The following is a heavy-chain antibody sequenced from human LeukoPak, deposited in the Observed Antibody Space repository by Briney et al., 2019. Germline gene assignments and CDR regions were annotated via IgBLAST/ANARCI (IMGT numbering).Heavy chain of an antibody. J-gene: IGHJ4*02. Sequence: PSETLSLTCAVSGYSISSGYYRGWIRQPPGKGLEWIGSIYHSGSTYYNPSLKSRVTISVDTSKNQFSLKLSSVTAADTAVYYCARSPFLEWSSYFDYWGQGTLVTVSS. CDR1: GYSISSGYY. CDR3: ARSPFLEWSSYFDY. V-gene: IGHV4-38-2*01. CDR2: IYHSGST. D-gene: IGHD3-3*01.